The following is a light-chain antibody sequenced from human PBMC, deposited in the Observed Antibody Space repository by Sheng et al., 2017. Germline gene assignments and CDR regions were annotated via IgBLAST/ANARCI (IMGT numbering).Light chain of an antibody. Sequence: EIVMTQSPATLSVSPGERVTLSCRASQSVSSNLAWYQQKPGQAPRLLIYGASTRATGIPARFSGSGSGTEFALTISSLQSEDFAVYFCQQYNNWPPTFTFGRGTKVDI. V-gene: IGKV3-15*01. CDR1: QSVSSN. CDR2: GAS. CDR3: QQYNNWPPTFT. J-gene: IGKJ3*01.